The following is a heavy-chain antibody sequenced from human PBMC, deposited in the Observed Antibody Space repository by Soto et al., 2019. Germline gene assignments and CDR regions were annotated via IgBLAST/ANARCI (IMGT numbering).Heavy chain of an antibody. Sequence: GARRRPCRASGFTLSSYGTSKVRQAAGKGLEWVANIKQDGSEKYYVDSVKGRFTISRDNAKNSLYLQMNRLRAEDTAVYYCARDLSSSSNYYYSYGMDVWGQGTTVTVYS. CDR1: GFTLSSYG. V-gene: IGHV3-7*01. J-gene: IGHJ6*02. CDR3: ARDLSSSSNYYYSYGMDV. D-gene: IGHD6-6*01. CDR2: IKQDGSEK.